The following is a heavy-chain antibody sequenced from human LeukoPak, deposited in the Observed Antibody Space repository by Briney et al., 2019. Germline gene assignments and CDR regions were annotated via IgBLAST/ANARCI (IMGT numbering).Heavy chain of an antibody. V-gene: IGHV1-46*01. CDR1: GYTFIGNY. Sequence: ASVKVSCKAFGYTFIGNYMHWVRQAPGQGLEWMGIINPSRGSASYAQKFQGRVTMTRDTSTSTVYMELYSLTSEDTAVYYCARGVTASYRILYGMDVWGQGTTVTVSS. CDR3: ARGVTASYRILYGMDV. J-gene: IGHJ6*02. D-gene: IGHD1-14*01. CDR2: INPSRGSA.